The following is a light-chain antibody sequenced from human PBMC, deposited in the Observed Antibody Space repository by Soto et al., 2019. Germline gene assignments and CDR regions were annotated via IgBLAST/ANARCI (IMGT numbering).Light chain of an antibody. J-gene: IGKJ1*01. Sequence: DIQMTQSPSTLSASVGDRVTITCRASQSISSWLTWYQQKAGQAPKLLIYKASIVESGVPSRFSGSGSGTEFTLTISSLQPDYSATYYCQQNSYFATFGQGTRVEVK. V-gene: IGKV1-5*03. CDR1: QSISSW. CDR3: QQNSYFAT. CDR2: KAS.